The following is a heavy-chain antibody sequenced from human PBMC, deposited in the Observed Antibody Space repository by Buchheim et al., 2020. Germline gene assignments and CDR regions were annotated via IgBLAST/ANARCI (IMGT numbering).Heavy chain of an antibody. D-gene: IGHD3-3*01. J-gene: IGHJ4*02. CDR2: ISYVGSNK. CDR1: GFTFSSYA. V-gene: IGHV3-30*01. Sequence: QVQLVESGGGVVQPGRSLRLSCAASGFTFSSYAMHWVRQAPGKGLEWVAGISYVGSNKYYADSVKGRFTISRDNSKNTPYLQMNSMRAEDTAVYYCARESYLRFLEWLLFYWGQGTL. CDR3: ARESYLRFLEWLLFY.